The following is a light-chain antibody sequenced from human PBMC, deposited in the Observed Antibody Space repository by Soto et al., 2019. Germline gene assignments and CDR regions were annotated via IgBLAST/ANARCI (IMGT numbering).Light chain of an antibody. CDR2: YDD. J-gene: IGLJ1*01. CDR3: ATWDDSLNGSV. CDR1: SSNIGNNA. Sequence: QSVLTQPPSVSEAPRQRVTISCSGSSSNIGNNAVNWYQQLPGKAPKLLIYYDDLLPSGVSDRFSGSKSGTSASLAISGLQSEDEADYYCATWDDSLNGSVFGNGTKVTVL. V-gene: IGLV1-36*01.